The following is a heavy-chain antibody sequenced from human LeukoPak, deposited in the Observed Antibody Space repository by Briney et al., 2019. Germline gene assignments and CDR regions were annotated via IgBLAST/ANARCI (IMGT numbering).Heavy chain of an antibody. CDR1: GGSISSSSYY. CDR3: ARPGGLLLYHDDDAFDI. D-gene: IGHD3-3*01. V-gene: IGHV4-39*01. J-gene: IGHJ3*02. Sequence: SETLSLTCTVSGGSISSSSYYWGWIRQPPGKGLEWIGSIYYSGSTYYNPSLESRVTISVDTSKNQFSLKLSSVTAADTAVYYCARPGGLLLYHDDDAFDIWGQGTMVTVSS. CDR2: IYYSGST.